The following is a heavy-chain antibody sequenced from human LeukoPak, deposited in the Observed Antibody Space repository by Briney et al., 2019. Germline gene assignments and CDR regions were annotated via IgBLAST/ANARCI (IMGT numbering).Heavy chain of an antibody. CDR3: ARLYCGGGSCYSHLDY. CDR1: GYTFTSYG. CDR2: ISAYNGNT. D-gene: IGHD2-15*01. J-gene: IGHJ4*02. Sequence: ASVKVSCKASGYTFTSYGISWVRQAPGQGLEWMGWISAYNGNTNYAQKLQGRVTMTTDTSTSTAYMELRSLRSDDTAVYYCARLYCGGGSCYSHLDYWGQGTLVTVSS. V-gene: IGHV1-18*01.